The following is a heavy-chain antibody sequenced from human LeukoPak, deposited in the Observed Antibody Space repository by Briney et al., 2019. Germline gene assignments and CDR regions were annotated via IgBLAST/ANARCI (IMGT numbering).Heavy chain of an antibody. Sequence: PSETLSLTCAVYGGSFSGYYWSWIRQPPGKGLEWIGEINHSGSTNYNPSLKSRVTISVDTSKNQFSLKLSSVTAADTAVYYCARGPSNIPPIFSGYLFAHWFDPWGQGTLVTVSS. CDR2: INHSGST. V-gene: IGHV4-34*01. CDR1: GGSFSGYY. D-gene: IGHD3-22*01. J-gene: IGHJ5*02. CDR3: ARGPSNIPPIFSGYLFAHWFDP.